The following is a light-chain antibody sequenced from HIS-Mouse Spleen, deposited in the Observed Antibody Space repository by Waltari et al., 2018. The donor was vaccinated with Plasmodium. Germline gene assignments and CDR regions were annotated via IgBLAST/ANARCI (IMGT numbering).Light chain of an antibody. V-gene: IGLV3-21*02. Sequence: SYVLTQPPSVSVAPGPTARITCGGNNIGSKSVHWYQQKPGQAPVLVVYDDSGRPSGIPERFSGSNSGNTATLTSSRVEAGDEADYYCQVWDSSSDHVVFGGGTKLTVL. CDR1: NIGSKS. CDR2: DDS. CDR3: QVWDSSSDHVV. J-gene: IGLJ2*01.